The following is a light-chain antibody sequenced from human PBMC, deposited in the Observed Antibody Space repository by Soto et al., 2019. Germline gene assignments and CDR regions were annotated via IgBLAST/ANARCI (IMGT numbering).Light chain of an antibody. CDR1: SSDVGSYNY. Sequence: HSALTQPASVSGSPGQSITISCTGTSSDVGSYNYVSWYQQHPGKAPKLMIHEVSNRPSGVSNRFSGSKSGNTASLTISGLQAEDEADYYCSSYTSSRAYVFGTGTKLTVL. J-gene: IGLJ1*01. CDR2: EVS. V-gene: IGLV2-14*01. CDR3: SSYTSSRAYV.